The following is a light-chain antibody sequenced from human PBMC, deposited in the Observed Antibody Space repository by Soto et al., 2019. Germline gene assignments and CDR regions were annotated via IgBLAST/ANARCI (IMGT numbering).Light chain of an antibody. V-gene: IGKV1-9*01. J-gene: IGKJ5*01. Sequence: DIQMTQSPSTLYASVGDRVSITCRASQVISTSLAWYQVKPGKAPKLLIYAASTLESGVPSRFSATVSGTEFSLTITSLQPEDFATYYCQQLFDSPITFGQGTRLEIK. CDR3: QQLFDSPIT. CDR2: AAS. CDR1: QVISTS.